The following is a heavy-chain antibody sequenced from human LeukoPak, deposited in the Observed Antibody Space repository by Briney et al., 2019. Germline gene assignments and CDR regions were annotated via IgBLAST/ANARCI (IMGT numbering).Heavy chain of an antibody. CDR2: TGLNSVNT. CDR3: AQGDDIGKHPRAYYFDN. V-gene: IGHV3-23*01. Sequence: QPGGSLRLSCSASGFTFRRHAMSGVRQAPGKGLEWVSTTGLNSVNTLCVDSVKGRCTVSRDNSRNTLDLQIDNLRVDDTAVYYCAQGDDIGKHPRAYYFDNWGQGTLVTVSS. CDR1: GFTFRRHA. D-gene: IGHD1-26*01. J-gene: IGHJ4*02.